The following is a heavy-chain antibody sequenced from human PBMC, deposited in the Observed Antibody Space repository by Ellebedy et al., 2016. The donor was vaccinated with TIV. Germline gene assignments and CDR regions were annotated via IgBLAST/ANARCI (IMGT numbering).Heavy chain of an antibody. CDR1: GVSITSHF. J-gene: IGHJ3*01. D-gene: IGHD3-22*01. CDR2: LHPSGSP. Sequence: PSETLSLTCAVSGVSITSHFWTWLRQPAGGGLEWIGRLHPSGSPNYNPSLKSRVFMSRDTSKDQFSLRLSSVSAADTAVYYCASHGPQWFDAFDLWGQGTLVTVSS. CDR3: ASHGPQWFDAFDL. V-gene: IGHV4-4*07.